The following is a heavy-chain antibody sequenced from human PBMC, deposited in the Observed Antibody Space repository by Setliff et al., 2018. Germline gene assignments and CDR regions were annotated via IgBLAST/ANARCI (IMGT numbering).Heavy chain of an antibody. CDR1: GGSFSGYY. CDR2: INHYGST. V-gene: IGHV4-34*01. D-gene: IGHD2-15*01. J-gene: IGHJ3*01. Sequence: LPCAVYGGSFSGYYWTWIRQSPGKGLEWIGEINHYGSTNYNPSLKSRVTISVDTSKNQFSLKLSSVTAADTALYYCARPNCSGGDCYSSAFDVWGHGTTVTVS. CDR3: ARPNCSGGDCYSSAFDV.